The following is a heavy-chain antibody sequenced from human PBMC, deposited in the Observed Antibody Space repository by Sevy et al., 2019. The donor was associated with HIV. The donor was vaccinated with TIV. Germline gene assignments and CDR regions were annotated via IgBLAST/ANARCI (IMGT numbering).Heavy chain of an antibody. Sequence: GGSLRLSSAASGFTFNMYGMHWVRQAPGKGLEWVGQIWYDGSIKKYADSVKGRFTISRDNSKSTLYLQMNSLRGEDTAVYFCASEHNWDDAFDIWGQRTMVTVSS. CDR3: ASEHNWDDAFDI. CDR1: GFTFNMYG. J-gene: IGHJ3*02. D-gene: IGHD1-1*01. CDR2: IWYDGSIK. V-gene: IGHV3-33*08.